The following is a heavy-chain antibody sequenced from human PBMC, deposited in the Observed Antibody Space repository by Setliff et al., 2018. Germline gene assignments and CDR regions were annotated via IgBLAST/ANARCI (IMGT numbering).Heavy chain of an antibody. CDR2: IHHSGKA. V-gene: IGHV4-38-2*01. CDR1: GFSISSGYY. J-gene: IGHJ5*02. Sequence: SETLSLTCAVSGFSISSGYYWGWIRQPPGKGLEWIVNIHHSGKAYYNPSLRSRVTISVDTSKNQFSLKLSSVTAADTAVYYCARGIGGYCSSMSCSNESWPWGQGTLVTVSS. CDR3: ARGIGGYCSSMSCSNESWP. D-gene: IGHD2-2*01.